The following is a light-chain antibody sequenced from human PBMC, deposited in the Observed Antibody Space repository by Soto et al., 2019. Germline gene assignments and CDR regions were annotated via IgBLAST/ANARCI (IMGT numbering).Light chain of an antibody. J-gene: IGLJ3*02. CDR1: SSNIGSND. CDR3: ASRDDSLNGHV. CDR2: GNY. V-gene: IGLV1-44*01. Sequence: QSVLTQPPSASGTPGQRVTISCSGSSSNIGSNDVYWYQQVPGSALKVVIHGNYRRPPGVPDRFSGSKSGTSASLTISGLQAEDESDFSCASRDDSLNGHVFGGGTKLTVL.